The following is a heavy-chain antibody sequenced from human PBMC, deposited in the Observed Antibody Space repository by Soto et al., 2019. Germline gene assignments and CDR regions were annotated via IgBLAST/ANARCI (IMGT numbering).Heavy chain of an antibody. V-gene: IGHV3-23*01. Sequence: PGGSLRLSCAASGFTFSSYAMSWVRQAPGKGLEWVSAISGSGGSTYYADSVKGRFTISRDNSKNTLYLQMNSLRAEDTAVYYCAKDQQWLVPPYWYYGMDVWGQGTTVTVSS. J-gene: IGHJ6*02. CDR3: AKDQQWLVPPYWYYGMDV. CDR1: GFTFSSYA. D-gene: IGHD6-19*01. CDR2: ISGSGGST.